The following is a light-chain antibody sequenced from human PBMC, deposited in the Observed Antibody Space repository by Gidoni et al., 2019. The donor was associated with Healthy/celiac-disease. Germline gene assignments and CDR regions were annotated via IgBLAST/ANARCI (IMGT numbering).Light chain of an antibody. V-gene: IGKV1-39*01. CDR3: QQSYSTPPNT. J-gene: IGKJ2*01. CDR2: AAS. Sequence: DIQMTPSPSSLSASVGHRVTITCRASHSISSYLNWYQQQPGKAPKLLIDAASSLQSGVPSRCSGSGSGTDFTLTISSLQPEDFATYYCQQSYSTPPNTFGQGTKLEIK. CDR1: HSISSY.